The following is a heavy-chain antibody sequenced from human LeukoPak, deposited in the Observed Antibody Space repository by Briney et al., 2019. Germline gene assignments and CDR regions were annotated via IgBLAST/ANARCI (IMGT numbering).Heavy chain of an antibody. V-gene: IGHV3-23*01. D-gene: IGHD3-3*01. J-gene: IGHJ6*02. CDR2: ISGSGGST. CDR1: GFTFSSYA. Sequence: GGSLRLSCAASGFTFSSYAMSWVRQAPGKGLEWVSAISGSGGSTYYADSVKGRFTISRDNSKNTLYLQMNSLRAEDTAVYYCAKHPNLGRYDFWTDPYYYYGMDVWGRGTTVTVSS. CDR3: AKHPNLGRYDFWTDPYYYYGMDV.